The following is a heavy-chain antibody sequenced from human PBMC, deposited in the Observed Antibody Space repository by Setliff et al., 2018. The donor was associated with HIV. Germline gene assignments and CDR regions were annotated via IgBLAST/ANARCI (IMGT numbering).Heavy chain of an antibody. D-gene: IGHD3-9*01. CDR2: ISTYNGDT. J-gene: IGHJ4*02. CDR1: GYTFTTYG. CDR3: ARSRNSILTGYYPTADFDY. Sequence: ASVKVSCKASGYTFTTYGISWVRQAPGQGLEWMGWISTYNGDTNYVQKLQGRVTMTTDTSTSTAYMELRSLRSDVTAVYYCARSRNSILTGYYPTADFDYWGQGTLVTVSS. V-gene: IGHV1-18*01.